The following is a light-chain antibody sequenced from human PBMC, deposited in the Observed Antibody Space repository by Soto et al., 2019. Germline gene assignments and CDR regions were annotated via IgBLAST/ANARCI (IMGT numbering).Light chain of an antibody. CDR1: QSISNFH. J-gene: IGKJ4*01. CDR3: QYYGSSVT. CDR2: GTS. V-gene: IGKV3-20*01. Sequence: EIVVTQSPGTLSLSPGERATLSCRASQSISNFHLAWYQQKPGQAPRLLIYGTSTRATGGIADRFSGSGSGTDFTLTISRLEPEDFAVYYWQYYGSSVTFGGGTTVEIK.